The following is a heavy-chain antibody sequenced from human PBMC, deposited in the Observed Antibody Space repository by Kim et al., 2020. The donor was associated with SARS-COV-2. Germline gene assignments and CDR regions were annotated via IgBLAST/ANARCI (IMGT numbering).Heavy chain of an antibody. D-gene: IGHD6-19*01. Sequence: GGSLRLSCAASGFTFNNYAMSWVRQAPGKGLEWVSGIRDSGGSTEYADSVKGRFSISRDNSKNTLYLHMESLRAEDTAVYYCAKDTSGSSGWFEYFQKWGQGALVTVSS. CDR2: IRDSGGST. V-gene: IGHV3-23*01. CDR3: AKDTSGSSGWFEYFQK. J-gene: IGHJ1*01. CDR1: GFTFNNYA.